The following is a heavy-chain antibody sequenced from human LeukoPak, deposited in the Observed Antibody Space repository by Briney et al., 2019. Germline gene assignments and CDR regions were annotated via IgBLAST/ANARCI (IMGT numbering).Heavy chain of an antibody. D-gene: IGHD5-24*01. CDR2: ISYDGSNK. J-gene: IGHJ4*02. CDR3: ARDVGDGYNFGDY. CDR1: GFTFSSYG. Sequence: GGSLRLSCAASGFTFSSYGMHWVRQAPGKGLEWVAVISYDGSNKYYADSVKGRFTISRDNSKNTLYLQMNSLRAEDTAVYYCARDVGDGYNFGDYWGQGTLVTVSS. V-gene: IGHV3-30*03.